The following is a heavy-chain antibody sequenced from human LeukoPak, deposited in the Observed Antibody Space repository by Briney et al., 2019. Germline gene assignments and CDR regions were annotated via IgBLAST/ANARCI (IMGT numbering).Heavy chain of an antibody. J-gene: IGHJ4*02. CDR1: GYTFTGYY. V-gene: IGHV1-2*06. Sequence: ASVKVSCKASGYTFTGYYMHWVRQAPGQGLEWMGRINPNSGGTNYAQKFQGRVTMTRDTSIGTAYMELSRLRSDDTAVYYCATFSDCSGGSCYLFDYWGQGTLVTVSS. CDR2: INPNSGGT. D-gene: IGHD2-15*01. CDR3: ATFSDCSGGSCYLFDY.